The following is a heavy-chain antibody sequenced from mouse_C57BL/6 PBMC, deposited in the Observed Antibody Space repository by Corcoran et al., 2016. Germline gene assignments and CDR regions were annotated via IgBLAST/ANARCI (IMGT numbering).Heavy chain of an antibody. CDR1: GYTFTTYG. D-gene: IGHD1-1*01. CDR2: INTYSGVP. CDR3: ARWGTTVVAYYFDY. V-gene: IGHV9-3*01. J-gene: IGHJ2*01. Sequence: QIQLVQSGPELKKPGETVKISCKASGYTFTTYGMSWVKQAPGKGLKWMGWINTYSGVPTYADDFKGRFAFSLETSASTAYLQINNLKNEDTATYFCARWGTTVVAYYFDYWGQGTTLTVSS.